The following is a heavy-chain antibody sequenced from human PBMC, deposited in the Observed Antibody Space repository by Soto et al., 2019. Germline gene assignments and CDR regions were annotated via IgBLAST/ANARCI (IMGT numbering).Heavy chain of an antibody. J-gene: IGHJ4*02. V-gene: IGHV4-39*01. D-gene: IGHD6-19*01. CDR3: ARTRGWSRYYFDF. CDR1: GGSIASSGSNSDY. Sequence: PSETLSLTCSVSGGSIASSGSNSDYWGWIRQAPGKRPEWIGSVYHSGTTYPNPSFKSRITLSVDTSKNQFSLRLNSVTAADTAVYFCARTRGWSRYYFDFWGQGTQVTVSS. CDR2: VYHSGTT.